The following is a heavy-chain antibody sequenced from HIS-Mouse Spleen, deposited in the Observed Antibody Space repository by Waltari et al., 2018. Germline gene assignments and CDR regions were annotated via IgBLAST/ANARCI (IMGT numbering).Heavy chain of an antibody. V-gene: IGHV4-39*07. CDR2: IYYSGRT. D-gene: IGHD6-13*01. J-gene: IGHJ2*01. Sequence: QLQLQETGPGLVKPSETLSLTCTVSGGSISSSSYYWGWIRQPPGKGLEWVGSIYYSGRTYYNTSTKSRVTISVDTSKNQFSLKLSSVTAADTAVYYCAREIPYSSSWYDWYFDLWGRGTLVTVSS. CDR1: GGSISSSSYY. CDR3: AREIPYSSSWYDWYFDL.